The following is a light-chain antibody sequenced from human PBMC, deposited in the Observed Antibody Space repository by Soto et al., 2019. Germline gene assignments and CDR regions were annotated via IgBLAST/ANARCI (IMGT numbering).Light chain of an antibody. CDR2: GAS. CDR3: HQYGSAPWT. J-gene: IGKJ1*01. V-gene: IGKV3-20*01. Sequence: VLTQSPATLSLSAGERATLSCRPSQSVSSNYVAWYQQKPGQAPRLLISGASNRATGTPDRFRGSGSGIDFTLTITRLEPEDFAVYYCHQYGSAPWTFGQGTKVDIK. CDR1: QSVSSNY.